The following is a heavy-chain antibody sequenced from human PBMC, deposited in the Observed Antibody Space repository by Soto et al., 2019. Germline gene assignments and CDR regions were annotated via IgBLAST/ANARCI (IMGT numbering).Heavy chain of an antibody. CDR2: IDWDDGK. D-gene: IGHD4-17*01. CDR1: GFSLTTSGMC. V-gene: IGHV2-70*01. CDR3: ARITQGDYFWFDP. J-gene: IGHJ5*02. Sequence: SGPTLVNPTQPLTLTCSFSGFSLTTSGMCVGWIRQPPGKALEWLALIDWDDGKFYSPSLKTRLTISKDTSKNQVVLTMTNMDPVDTATYFCARITQGDYFWFDPSGPGTLVTVSS.